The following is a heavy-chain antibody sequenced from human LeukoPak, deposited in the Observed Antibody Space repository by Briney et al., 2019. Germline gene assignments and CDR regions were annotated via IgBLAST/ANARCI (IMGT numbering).Heavy chain of an antibody. J-gene: IGHJ4*02. CDR3: ARDYYDREFDY. Sequence: ESVKGRFTIFRDNSKNTLSLQMSSLRAEDTAVYYCARDYYDREFDYWGQGTLVTVSS. D-gene: IGHD3-22*01. V-gene: IGHV3-30*15.